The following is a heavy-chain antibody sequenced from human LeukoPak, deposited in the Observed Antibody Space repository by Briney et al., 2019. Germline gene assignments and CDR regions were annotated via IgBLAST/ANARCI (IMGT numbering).Heavy chain of an antibody. CDR3: ARRLTYYDFWSGYDWFDP. V-gene: IGHV4-34*01. CDR2: INHSGST. D-gene: IGHD3-3*01. J-gene: IGHJ5*02. CDR1: GGSFSGYY. Sequence: SETLSLTCAVYGGSFSGYYWSWIRQPPGKGLEWIGEINHSGSTNYNPSLKSRVTISVDTSKNQFSLKLSSVTAADTAVYYCARRLTYYDFWSGYDWFDPWGQGTLVTVSS.